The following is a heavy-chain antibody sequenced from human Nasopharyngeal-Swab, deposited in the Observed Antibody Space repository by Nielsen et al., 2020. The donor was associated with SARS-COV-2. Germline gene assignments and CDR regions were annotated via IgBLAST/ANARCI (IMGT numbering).Heavy chain of an antibody. CDR2: IWYDGSNK. CDR3: ARDYYDSSGYYYFDY. D-gene: IGHD3-22*01. J-gene: IGHJ4*02. Sequence: GGSLRLSCAASGFTLSSYGMHWVRQAPGKGLEWVAVIWYDGSNKYYADSVKGRFTISRDNSKNTLYLQMNSLRAEDTAVYYCARDYYDSSGYYYFDYWGQGTLVTVSS. V-gene: IGHV3-33*01. CDR1: GFTLSSYG.